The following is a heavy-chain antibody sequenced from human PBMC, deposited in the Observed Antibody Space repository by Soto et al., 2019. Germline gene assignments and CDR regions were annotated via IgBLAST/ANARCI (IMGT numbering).Heavy chain of an antibody. CDR1: GGSFSGYY. J-gene: IGHJ6*02. D-gene: IGHD6-19*01. CDR3: ARRAVYSSGWYSNYYYYGMDV. Sequence: SETLSLTCAVYGGSFSGYYWSWIRQPPGKGLEWIGEINHSGSTNYNPSLKSRVTISVDKSKNQFSLKLSSVTAADTAVYYCARRAVYSSGWYSNYYYYGMDVWGQGTTVTVSS. CDR2: INHSGST. V-gene: IGHV4-34*01.